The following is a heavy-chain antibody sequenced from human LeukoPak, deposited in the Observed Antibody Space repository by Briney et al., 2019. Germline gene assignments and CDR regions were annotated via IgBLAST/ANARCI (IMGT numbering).Heavy chain of an antibody. CDR2: IRTRINSSTT. J-gene: IGHJ3*02. Sequence: GGSLGLPCAASGFIFSDYIMDWVRQAPGKGLEWVGRIRTRINSSTTEYAASVKGRFTISRDDSKNSMYLHMNSLKTEDTAVYHCSRDGGEGGNSAFDIWGQGTMVTVSS. CDR3: SRDGGEGGNSAFDI. CDR1: GFIFSDYI. V-gene: IGHV3-72*01. D-gene: IGHD4-23*01.